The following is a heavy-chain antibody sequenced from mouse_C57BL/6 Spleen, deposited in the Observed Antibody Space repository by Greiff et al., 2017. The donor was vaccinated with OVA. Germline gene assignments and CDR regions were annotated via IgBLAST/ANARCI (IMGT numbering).Heavy chain of an antibody. CDR1: GYSFTGYY. J-gene: IGHJ2*01. Sequence: VQLQQSGPELVKPGASVKISCKASGYSFTGYYMNWVKQSPEKSLEWIGEINPSTGGTTYNQKFKAKATLTVDKSSSTAYMQLKSLTSEDSAVYYCARGGYWGQGTTRTVSS. V-gene: IGHV1-42*01. CDR3: ARGGY. CDR2: INPSTGGT.